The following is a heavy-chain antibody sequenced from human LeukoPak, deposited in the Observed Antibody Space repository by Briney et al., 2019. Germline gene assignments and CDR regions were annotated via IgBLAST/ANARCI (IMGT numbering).Heavy chain of an antibody. J-gene: IGHJ3*02. CDR3: AKGSSTGRWVQLELDAFDI. Sequence: PGGSLRLSCAASGLTFSRSAMHWVRQAPGKGLEWVAVISYDGTNRYCEDSVKGRFTISRDSSKSTLYLQMNSLRAEDTAVYYCAKGSSTGRWVQLELDAFDIWGQGTMVTVSS. D-gene: IGHD5-24*01. CDR2: ISYDGTNR. CDR1: GLTFSRSA. V-gene: IGHV3-30*18.